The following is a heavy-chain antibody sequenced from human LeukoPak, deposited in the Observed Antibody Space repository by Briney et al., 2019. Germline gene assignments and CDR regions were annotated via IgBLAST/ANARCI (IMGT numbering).Heavy chain of an antibody. CDR2: IYPGGSDT. CDR1: GYSFTSYW. Sequence: GEPLKISCKASGYSFTSYWIGWVRPMPGKGLEWMGIIYPGGSDTTSFQRQVTISADRSINTAYLQWGSLRASDTAMYYCATSHRYSRGLFEYWGQGTLVTVSS. D-gene: IGHD3-22*01. CDR3: ATSHRYSRGLFEY. J-gene: IGHJ4*02. V-gene: IGHV5-51*01.